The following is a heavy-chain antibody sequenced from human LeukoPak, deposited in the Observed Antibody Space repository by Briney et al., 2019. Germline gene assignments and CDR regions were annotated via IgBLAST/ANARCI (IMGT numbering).Heavy chain of an antibody. CDR2: IYCSGST. V-gene: IGHV4-59*01. CDR1: GGSISAYY. D-gene: IGHD1-26*01. J-gene: IGHJ3*02. CDR3: ARYIVSYPHDAFDI. Sequence: PSETLSLTCTVSGGSISAYYWSWIRRPPGKGLEWIGYIYCSGSTNYNPSLKSRVTISVDTSKNQFSLKLSSVTAADTAFHYCARYIVSYPHDAFDIWGQGTMVTVSS.